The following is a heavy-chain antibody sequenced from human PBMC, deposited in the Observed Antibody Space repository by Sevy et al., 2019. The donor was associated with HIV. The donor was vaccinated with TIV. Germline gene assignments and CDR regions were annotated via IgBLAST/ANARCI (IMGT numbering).Heavy chain of an antibody. V-gene: IGHV4-59*01. J-gene: IGHJ5*02. CDR2: IYYSGST. Sequence: SETLSLTCTVSGGSISSYYWSWIRQPPGKGLEWIGFIYYSGSTNYNPSLKSRVTISVDTSKNQFSLKLSSVTAADTAVYYCARVHGELLRSGRWFDPWGQGTLVTVSS. CDR1: GGSISSYY. CDR3: ARVHGELLRSGRWFDP. D-gene: IGHD1-26*01.